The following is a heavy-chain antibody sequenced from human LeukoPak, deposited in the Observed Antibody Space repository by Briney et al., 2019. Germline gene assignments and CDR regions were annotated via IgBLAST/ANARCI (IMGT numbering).Heavy chain of an antibody. CDR1: GGSISSSSYY. J-gene: IGHJ6*03. CDR3: ARSPRGWGSGSYTPPYYYYMDV. V-gene: IGHV4-39*01. CDR2: IYYSGST. D-gene: IGHD3-10*01. Sequence: SETLSLTCTVSGGSISSSSYYWGWIRQPPGKGLEWIGSIYYSGSTYYNPSLKSRVTISVDTSKNQFSLKLSSVTAADTAVYYCARSPRGWGSGSYTPPYYYYMDVWGKGTTVTISS.